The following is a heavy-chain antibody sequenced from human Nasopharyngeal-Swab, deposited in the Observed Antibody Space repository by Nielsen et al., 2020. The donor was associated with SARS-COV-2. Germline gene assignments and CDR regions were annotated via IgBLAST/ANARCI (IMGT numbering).Heavy chain of an antibody. CDR2: ISGDSDTT. D-gene: IGHD3-9*01. J-gene: IGHJ6*02. V-gene: IGHV3-23*01. CDR1: GFTFSNFA. Sequence: GESLKISCAASGFTFSNFAMSWVRQAPGKGLEWVSVISGDSDTTYYADSVRGRFTISRDNSKNTLNLQMNNLRAEDTAIYYRARGCVLTGPSCYYYGMDVWGQGTTVTVSS. CDR3: ARGCVLTGPSCYYYGMDV.